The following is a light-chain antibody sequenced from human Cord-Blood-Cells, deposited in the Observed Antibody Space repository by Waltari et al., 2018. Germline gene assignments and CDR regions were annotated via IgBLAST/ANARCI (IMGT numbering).Light chain of an antibody. V-gene: IGKV3-11*01. CDR2: DAS. CDR3: QQRSNWPALT. Sequence: EIVLTQSPATLALSPGERATRSCRASQSVSSYLAWYKQKPGQAPRLLIYDASNRATGIPARFSGSGSGTDFTLTISSLEPEDFAVYYCQQRSNWPALTFGGGTKVEIK. CDR1: QSVSSY. J-gene: IGKJ4*01.